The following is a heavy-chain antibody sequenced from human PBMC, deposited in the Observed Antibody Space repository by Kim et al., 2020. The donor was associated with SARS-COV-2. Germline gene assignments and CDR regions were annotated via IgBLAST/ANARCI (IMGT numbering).Heavy chain of an antibody. Sequence: SETLSLTCTVSGYSISSGYYWGWIRQPPGKGLEGIGSIYHSGSTYYNPSLKSRVTISVDTSKNQFSLKLSSLTAADTAVYYCARDLYYDSSGYYTPGDYWGKGTLVTVSS. J-gene: IGHJ4*02. D-gene: IGHD3-22*01. CDR3: ARDLYYDSSGYYTPGDY. CDR2: IYHSGST. CDR1: GYSISSGYY. V-gene: IGHV4-38-2*02.